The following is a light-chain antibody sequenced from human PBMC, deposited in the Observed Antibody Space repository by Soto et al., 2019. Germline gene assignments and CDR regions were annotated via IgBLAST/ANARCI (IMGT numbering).Light chain of an antibody. CDR3: LQYHNLWA. Sequence: IVMTQSPATLSVSPGERATLSCRASQNISYNVAWYQHRPGQAPRLLIYRASTRATGVAARFSGSGSGTEFPLTISSLQSEDFTVYSCLQYHNLWAFGKGTKVEI. V-gene: IGKV3-15*01. CDR1: QNISYN. CDR2: RAS. J-gene: IGKJ1*01.